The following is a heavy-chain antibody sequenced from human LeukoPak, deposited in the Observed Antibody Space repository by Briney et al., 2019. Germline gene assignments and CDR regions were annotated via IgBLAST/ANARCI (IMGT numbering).Heavy chain of an antibody. J-gene: IGHJ5*02. D-gene: IGHD5-12*01. CDR2: MYGDMRDI. CDR3: ARDLGLRGST. CDR1: GLTFSNSW. Sequence: TGGSLRLSCEASGLTFSNSWMHWVRQIPGKGLVWVSRMYGDMRDISYADSVKGRFTISRDYAKNTVYLQMNSLRGEDTAVYYCARDLGLRGSTWGQGTLVTVSS. V-gene: IGHV3-74*01.